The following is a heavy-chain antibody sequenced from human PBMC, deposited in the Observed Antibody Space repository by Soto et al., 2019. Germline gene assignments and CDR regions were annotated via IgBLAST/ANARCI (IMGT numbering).Heavy chain of an antibody. J-gene: IGHJ5*02. Sequence: SVKVSCKASGGTFSSYAISWVRQAPGQGLEWMGGIIPIFGTANYAQKFQGRVTITADESTSTAYMELSSLRSEDTAVYYCARDTRGYSGYDSSWFDPWGQGTLVTFSS. CDR2: IIPIFGTA. CDR1: GGTFSSYA. V-gene: IGHV1-69*13. CDR3: ARDTRGYSGYDSSWFDP. D-gene: IGHD5-12*01.